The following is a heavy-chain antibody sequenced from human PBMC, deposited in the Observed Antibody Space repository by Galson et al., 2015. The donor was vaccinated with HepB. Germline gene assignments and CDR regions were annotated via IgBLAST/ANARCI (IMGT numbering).Heavy chain of an antibody. CDR3: ARDATPPRITIFGVAPSWFDP. J-gene: IGHJ5*02. CDR1: GFTFSSYA. CDR2: ISYDGSNK. Sequence: SLRLSCAASGFTFSSYAMHWVRQAPGKGLEWVAVISYDGSNKYYADSVKGRFTISRDNSKNTLYLQMNSLRAEDTAVYYCARDATPPRITIFGVAPSWFDPWGQGTLVTVSS. V-gene: IGHV3-30-3*01. D-gene: IGHD3-3*01.